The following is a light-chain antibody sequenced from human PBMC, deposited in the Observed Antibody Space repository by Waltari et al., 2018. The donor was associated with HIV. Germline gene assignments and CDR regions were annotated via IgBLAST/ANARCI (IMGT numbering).Light chain of an antibody. CDR3: CSYAGSSTSV. CDR2: EVT. V-gene: IGLV2-23*02. CDR1: RSDVGSYHL. Sequence: QSALAQPASVSGSPGQSITLSCTGTRSDVGSYHLVSWYQQHPGKAPTLMIYEVTKRPSGVSNRFSGSKSGNTASLTISGLQAEDEADYYCCSYAGSSTSVFGGGTKLTVL. J-gene: IGLJ3*02.